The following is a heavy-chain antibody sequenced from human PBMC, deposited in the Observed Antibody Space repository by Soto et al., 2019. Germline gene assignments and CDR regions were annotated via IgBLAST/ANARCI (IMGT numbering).Heavy chain of an antibody. J-gene: IGHJ5*02. V-gene: IGHV1-69*02. CDR2: IIPILGIA. CDR1: GGTFSSYT. Sequence: GASVKVSCKASGGTFSSYTTSWVRQAPGQGLEWMGRIIPILGIANYAQKFQGRVTITADKSTSTAYMELSSLRSEDTAVYYCAIQYYDILTGYYLWGQGTLVTVSS. D-gene: IGHD3-9*01. CDR3: AIQYYDILTGYYL.